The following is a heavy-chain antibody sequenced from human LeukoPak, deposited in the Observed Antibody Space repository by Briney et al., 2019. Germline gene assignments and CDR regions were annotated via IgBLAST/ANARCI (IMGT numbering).Heavy chain of an antibody. CDR3: ARAAGYDSSGYPEDY. J-gene: IGHJ4*02. Sequence: PGGSLRLSCAASGFTFSSYGMHWVRQAPGKGLEWVAVIWYDGSNKYYADSVKGRFTISRDNSKNTLYLQMNSLRAEGTAVYYCARAAGYDSSGYPEDYWGQGTLVTVSS. V-gene: IGHV3-33*01. CDR1: GFTFSSYG. D-gene: IGHD3-22*01. CDR2: IWYDGSNK.